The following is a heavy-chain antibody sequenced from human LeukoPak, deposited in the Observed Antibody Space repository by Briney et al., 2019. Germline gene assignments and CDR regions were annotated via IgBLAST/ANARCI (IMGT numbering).Heavy chain of an antibody. J-gene: IGHJ5*02. CDR3: AKVLTAAGLDL. D-gene: IGHD6-25*01. CDR2: IHDDGRT. CDR1: GGSMSDSIT. V-gene: IGHV4/OR15-8*01. Sequence: KPSETLSLTCSVSGGSMSDSITWGWVRQPPGKGLEWLANIHDDGRTAPNPSLRSRLTISQDRSKNQFSLKVSSVTAAVTAFYYCAKVLTAAGLDLWGQGILVTVSS.